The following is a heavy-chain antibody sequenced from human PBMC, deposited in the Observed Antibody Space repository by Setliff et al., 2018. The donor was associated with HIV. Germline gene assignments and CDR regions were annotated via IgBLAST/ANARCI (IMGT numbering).Heavy chain of an antibody. CDR3: ARWGETTGIKAFDL. V-gene: IGHV4-59*11. CDR2: IYFTGST. J-gene: IGHJ3*01. Sequence: SETLSLTCTVFGDSLSSHFWTWIRQPPGKGLEWIGYIYFTGSTKHNPSLKSRVTTSVNTSKNQLSLNLSSVTAADTAVYYCARWGETTGIKAFDLWGQGTIVTVSS. CDR1: GDSLSSHF. D-gene: IGHD1-1*01.